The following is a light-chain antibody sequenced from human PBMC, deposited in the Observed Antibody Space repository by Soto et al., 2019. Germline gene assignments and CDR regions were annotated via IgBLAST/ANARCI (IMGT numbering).Light chain of an antibody. CDR1: QSVRNY. J-gene: IGKJ2*01. V-gene: IGKV1-39*01. CDR2: AAN. Sequence: DIQMTQSPSSLSASVGDRVTITCRASQSVRNYLNWYQQTPGEAPKLLIYAANILRSGVPPRFSGSGSGTDFSLTISSLQPEDFVTYYCQQTYSNPRSFGQGTKLEIK. CDR3: QQTYSNPRS.